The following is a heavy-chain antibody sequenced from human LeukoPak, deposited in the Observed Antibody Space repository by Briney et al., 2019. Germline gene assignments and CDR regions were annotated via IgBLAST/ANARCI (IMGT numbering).Heavy chain of an antibody. J-gene: IGHJ4*02. D-gene: IGHD3-22*01. CDR2: ISYDGSNK. V-gene: IGHV3-30*18. CDR1: GFTFSSYG. Sequence: PGGSLRLSCAASGFTFSSYGMHWVRQAPDKGLEWVAVISYDGSNKYYADSVKGRFTISRDNSKNTLYLQMNSLRAEDTAVYYRAKDRYYDSSGYYGVSYFDYWGQGTLVTVSS. CDR3: AKDRYYDSSGYYGVSYFDY.